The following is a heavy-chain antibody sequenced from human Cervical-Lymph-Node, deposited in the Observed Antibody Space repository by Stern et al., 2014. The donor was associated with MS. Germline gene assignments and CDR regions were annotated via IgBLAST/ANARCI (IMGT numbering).Heavy chain of an antibody. V-gene: IGHV1-18*01. D-gene: IGHD2-8*01. Sequence: VQLVQSGPEVKKPGASVKVSCKASGYTFSNFGISWVRQAPGQGLEWMGWIGAFNGNTKYARKLQGRVTMTTDTSTRTAYMELTSLASDDTAVYYCARDGHYATTYFDHWGQGTLVTVS. CDR3: ARDGHYATTYFDH. J-gene: IGHJ4*02. CDR2: IGAFNGNT. CDR1: GYTFSNFG.